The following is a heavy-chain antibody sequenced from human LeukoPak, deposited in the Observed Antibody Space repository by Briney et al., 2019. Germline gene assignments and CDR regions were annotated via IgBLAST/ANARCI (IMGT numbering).Heavy chain of an antibody. Sequence: ASVKVSCKASGYTFTSYGISWVRQAPGQGLQWMGWITAYNGNTHYAQKLQGRVTMTTDTSTSTAYMELRSLRSDDTAVYYCARVMGGSSSWEIYYYYYYGMDVWGQGTTVTVSS. V-gene: IGHV1-18*01. CDR3: ARVMGGSSSWEIYYYYYYGMDV. CDR1: GYTFTSYG. D-gene: IGHD6-13*01. CDR2: ITAYNGNT. J-gene: IGHJ6*02.